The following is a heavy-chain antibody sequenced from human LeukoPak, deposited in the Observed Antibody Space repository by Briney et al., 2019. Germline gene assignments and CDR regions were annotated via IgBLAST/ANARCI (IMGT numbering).Heavy chain of an antibody. Sequence: GGSLRLSCAASGFTFSTYAMNWVRQAPGEGLEWVSAISGGGGGTYYADPVKGRFTISRDNSKNTLYLQMNSLRAEDTAVYYCAKGGRASGSYYYFDYWGQGTLVTVSS. CDR3: AKGGRASGSYYYFDY. CDR2: ISGGGGGT. CDR1: GFTFSTYA. J-gene: IGHJ4*02. D-gene: IGHD1-26*01. V-gene: IGHV3-23*01.